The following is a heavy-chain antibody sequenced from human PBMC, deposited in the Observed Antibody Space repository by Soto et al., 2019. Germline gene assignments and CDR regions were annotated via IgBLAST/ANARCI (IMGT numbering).Heavy chain of an antibody. CDR3: ARGVLEWLLRDSYYYYMDV. CDR1: GGTXSSYT. CDR2: IIPILGIA. D-gene: IGHD3-3*01. J-gene: IGHJ6*03. V-gene: IGHV1-69*02. Sequence: SVKVSCKASGGTXSSYTISWVRQAPGQGLERMRRIIPILGIANYAQKFQGRVTITADKSTSTAYMKLSSVTAADTAVYYCARGVLEWLLRDSYYYYMDVWGKGTTVTVSS.